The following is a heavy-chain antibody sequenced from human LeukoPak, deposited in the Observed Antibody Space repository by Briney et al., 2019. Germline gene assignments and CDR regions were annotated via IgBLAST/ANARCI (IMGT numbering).Heavy chain of an antibody. V-gene: IGHV3-23*01. D-gene: IGHD6-25*01. J-gene: IGHJ6*03. CDR1: GFAFSSFA. CDR2: LTGSGGT. Sequence: GGSLRLSCVASGFAFSSFAMSWVRQAPGKGLEWVSGLTGSGGTYHADSVKGRFTISRDNSKNTLSPQINSLRGEDTAVYDCAKMKGWRLYDYCMDVWGKGTTVTVSS. CDR3: AKMKGWRLYDYCMDV.